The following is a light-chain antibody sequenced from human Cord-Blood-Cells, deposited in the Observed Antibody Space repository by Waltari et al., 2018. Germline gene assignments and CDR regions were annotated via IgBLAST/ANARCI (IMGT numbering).Light chain of an antibody. J-gene: IGKJ5*01. CDR3: QQYDNLSIT. Sequence: DIQMTQSPSYLTASVGDRVTITCQASQDISNYLNWYQQKPGKAPKLLIYDASNLETGVPSRFSGSGSGTDFTFTISSLQPEDIATYYCQQYDNLSITFGQGTRLEIK. V-gene: IGKV1-33*01. CDR2: DAS. CDR1: QDISNY.